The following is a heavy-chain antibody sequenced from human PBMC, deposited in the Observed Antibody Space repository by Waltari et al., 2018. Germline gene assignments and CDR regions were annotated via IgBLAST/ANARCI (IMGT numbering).Heavy chain of an antibody. CDR1: GFTFSSYA. D-gene: IGHD5-12*01. Sequence: QVQLVESGGGVVQPGRSLRLSCAASGFTFSSYAMHWVSQAPGKGLEWVAVISYDGSNKYYADSVKGRFTISRDNSKNTLYLQMNSLRAEDTAVYYCARGGGWLQFIDYWGQGTLVTVSS. CDR2: ISYDGSNK. CDR3: ARGGGWLQFIDY. J-gene: IGHJ4*02. V-gene: IGHV3-30-3*01.